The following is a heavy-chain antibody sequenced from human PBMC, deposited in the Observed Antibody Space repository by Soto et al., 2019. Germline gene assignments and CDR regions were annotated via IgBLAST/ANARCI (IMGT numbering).Heavy chain of an antibody. CDR2: MNPNTGKT. J-gene: IGHJ5*02. V-gene: IGHV1-8*01. D-gene: IGHD3-3*01. CDR1: GYNFTNFD. CDR3: ARVLVTFVDCWSGYEGGDFDP. Sequence: QVQLVQSGAEIQKPGASVKSSCQTSGYNFTNFDINWVRQATGQGLEWMGWMNPNTGKTVYGQRFQGRVTMTRDSPTSTAYMELTSLTSDDTAVYYCARVLVTFVDCWSGYEGGDFDPWGQGTHVTVSS.